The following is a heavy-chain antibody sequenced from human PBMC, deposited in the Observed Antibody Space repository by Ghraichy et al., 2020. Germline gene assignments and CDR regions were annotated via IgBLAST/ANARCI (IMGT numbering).Heavy chain of an antibody. CDR1: GFAVGTNY. D-gene: IGHD2/OR15-2a*01. CDR2: IHSDGKT. V-gene: IGHV3-53*01. J-gene: IGHJ4*02. Sequence: GGSLRLSCAASGFAVGTNYMSWVRQAPGKGLEWVSVIHSDGKTEYADSVKGRSSLSRDTSRNTVYFQMNRLRVEDTAVYYCARGLRFFDSTEMDNWGQGTLVTVSS. CDR3: ARGLRFFDSTEMDN.